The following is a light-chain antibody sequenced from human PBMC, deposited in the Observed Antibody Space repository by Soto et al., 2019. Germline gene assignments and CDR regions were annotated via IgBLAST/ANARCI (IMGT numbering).Light chain of an antibody. CDR2: GAS. CDR3: QQYNNWPTWT. CDR1: QSVSSN. J-gene: IGKJ1*01. Sequence: EIVMTQSPATLSVSPGERATRSCRASQSVSSNLAWYQQKPGQVPRLLIYGASTRATGIPARFSGSGSGTEFTLAISSLQSEDFAVYYCQQYNNWPTWTFGQGTKVEIK. V-gene: IGKV3-15*01.